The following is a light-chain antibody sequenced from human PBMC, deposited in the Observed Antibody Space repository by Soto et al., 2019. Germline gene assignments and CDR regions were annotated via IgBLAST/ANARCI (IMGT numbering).Light chain of an antibody. Sequence: EIVLTQSPGILSLSPGERATLSCRAGQSVSSSYLAWYQQKPGQAPRLLIYGASSRATGIPDRFSGSGSGTDFTLTISRLEPEDFAVYFWQQYGSSSFGQGTRLEIK. J-gene: IGKJ5*01. CDR1: QSVSSSY. CDR2: GAS. CDR3: QQYGSSS. V-gene: IGKV3-20*01.